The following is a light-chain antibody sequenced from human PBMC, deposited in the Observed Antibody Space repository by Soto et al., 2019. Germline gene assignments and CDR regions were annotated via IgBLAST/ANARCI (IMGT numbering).Light chain of an antibody. CDR1: QSVSST. J-gene: IGKJ4*01. V-gene: IGKV3-15*01. CDR3: QQYYQWPLT. CDR2: GTS. Sequence: EIVMTQSPATLSVSPGGRATLSCRASQSVSSTLAWYQQIPGQAPRLLLYGTSTRATGIPARFSGSGSGTEFTLTISSLQSEDFAFYYCQQYYQWPLTFGGGTKVEVK.